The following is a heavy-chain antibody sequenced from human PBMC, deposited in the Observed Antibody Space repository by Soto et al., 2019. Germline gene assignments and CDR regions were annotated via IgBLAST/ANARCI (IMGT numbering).Heavy chain of an antibody. CDR3: AGGYDWGDY. D-gene: IGHD5-12*01. J-gene: IGHJ4*02. V-gene: IGHV3-30*03. CDR2: ISYDGKNK. Sequence: QVQLVESGGGVVQPGRSLRLSCAASGFSFKNYGMFWVRQAPGEGLEWVALISYDGKNKYYSDSVKGRFTISRDNSKSMLYLQMDSLIVEDTAVYYCAGGYDWGDYWGQGTLVTVSS. CDR1: GFSFKNYG.